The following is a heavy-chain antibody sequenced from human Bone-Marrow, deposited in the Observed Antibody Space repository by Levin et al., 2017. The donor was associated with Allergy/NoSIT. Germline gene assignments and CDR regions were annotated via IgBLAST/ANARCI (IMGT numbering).Heavy chain of an antibody. D-gene: IGHD4-23*01. V-gene: IGHV1-18*01. CDR2: SSVYSDNT. Sequence: GESLKISCKASGYSLNTYGINWVRLAPGQGPEWMGWSSVYSDNTNFAQKFQGRVTMTTDTSTGTVYMELRSLTSDDTAVYYCARHRLSVAVGLDVWGQGTTVTVSS. J-gene: IGHJ6*02. CDR1: GYSLNTYG. CDR3: ARHRLSVAVGLDV.